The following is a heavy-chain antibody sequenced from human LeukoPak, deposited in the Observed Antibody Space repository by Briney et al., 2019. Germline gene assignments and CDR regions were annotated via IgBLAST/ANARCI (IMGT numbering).Heavy chain of an antibody. CDR2: INAGNGNK. J-gene: IGHJ6*02. D-gene: IGHD1-26*01. CDR3: ARWEVAMDV. CDR1: GYTFTSYA. V-gene: IGHV1-3*01. Sequence: ASVKVSCTASGYTFTSYAMHWVRQAPGQRLEWMGWINAGNGNKKYSQKFQGRVTITRDTSASTTYMELSSLRSDDTAVYYCARWEVAMDVWGQGTTVTVSS.